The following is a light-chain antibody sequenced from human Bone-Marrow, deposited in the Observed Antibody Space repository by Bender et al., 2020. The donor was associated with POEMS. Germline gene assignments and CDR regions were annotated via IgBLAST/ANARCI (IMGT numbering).Light chain of an antibody. CDR1: SFDIGGYKY. CDR2: EVT. V-gene: IGLV2-8*01. CDR3: SSYGGRANVV. Sequence: QSALTQPASVSGSPGQSITISCTGSSFDIGGYKYVSWYQQHPGKAPKLLIYEVTERSSGVPDRFSGSKSGNTASLTVSGLQVEDEADYYCSSYGGRANVVFGGGTKLTVL. J-gene: IGLJ2*01.